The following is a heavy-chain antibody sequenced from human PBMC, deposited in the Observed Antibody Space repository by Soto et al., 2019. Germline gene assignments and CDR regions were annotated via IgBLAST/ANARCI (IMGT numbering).Heavy chain of an antibody. CDR1: GGSISGYY. J-gene: IGHJ6*02. Sequence: PSETLSLTCTVSGGSISGYYWSWIRQPPGKGLERIEYMYNTGSTVYNPSFKSRVTISVDTSKNQFSLKLNSVTAADTAVYYCARDLWGYCGTDCYPLDVWGQGTTVTVSS. CDR2: MYNTGST. CDR3: ARDLWGYCGTDCYPLDV. D-gene: IGHD2-21*02. V-gene: IGHV4-59*01.